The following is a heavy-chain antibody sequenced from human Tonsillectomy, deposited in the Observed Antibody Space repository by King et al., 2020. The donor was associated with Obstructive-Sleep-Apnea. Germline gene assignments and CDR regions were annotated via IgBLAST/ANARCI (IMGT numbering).Heavy chain of an antibody. CDR1: GFTFSSYG. J-gene: IGHJ3*02. D-gene: IGHD3-22*01. CDR3: AKDWGDYYDSSGYYYVAFDI. Sequence: QLVQSGGGVVQPGGSLRLSCAASGFTFSSYGMHWVRQAPGKGLEWVAFIRYDGSNKYYADSVKGRFTISRDNSKNTLYLQMNSLRAEDTAVYYCAKDWGDYYDSSGYYYVAFDIWGQGTMVTVSS. V-gene: IGHV3-30*02. CDR2: IRYDGSNK.